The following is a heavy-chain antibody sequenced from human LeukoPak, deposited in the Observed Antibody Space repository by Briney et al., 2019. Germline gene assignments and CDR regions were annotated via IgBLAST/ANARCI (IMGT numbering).Heavy chain of an antibody. V-gene: IGHV1-18*01. CDR3: ARGYYYGSGVGDY. J-gene: IGHJ4*02. CDR2: ISAYNGNT. D-gene: IGHD3-10*01. CDR1: GYTFTSYG. Sequence: ASVTVSCKASGYTFTSYGISWVRQAPGQGREWMGWISAYNGNTKYAQKLQGRGTMTTDTSTSPAFMELRSLRSDGTAVYFCARGYYYGSGVGDYWGQGTLVTVSS.